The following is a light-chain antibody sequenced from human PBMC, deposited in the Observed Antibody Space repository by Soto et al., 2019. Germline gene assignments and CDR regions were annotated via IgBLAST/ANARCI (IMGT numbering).Light chain of an antibody. Sequence: QSVLTQPPSVSGSPGQAVAMSCTGTSSDVGSYNRVSWYQQAPGTAPKLMIYEVNNRPSGVPDRFSGSKSGNTASLTISGLQAEDEADYYCSSYTSNSIYVFGPGTKVTVL. V-gene: IGLV2-18*02. CDR2: EVN. CDR3: SSYTSNSIYV. CDR1: SSDVGSYNR. J-gene: IGLJ1*01.